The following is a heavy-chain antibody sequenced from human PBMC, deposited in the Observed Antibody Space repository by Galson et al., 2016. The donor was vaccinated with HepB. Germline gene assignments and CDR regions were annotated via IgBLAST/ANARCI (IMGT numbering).Heavy chain of an antibody. CDR2: ISSYGSTI. Sequence: SLRLSCAASGFTFTTYEMTWVRQAPGKGLEWISYISSYGSTIYYADSVKGRFTISCDNAENSLYLQMNSLRAEDTAVYYCARVRWLGPLDYWGQGTLVTVSS. J-gene: IGHJ4*02. D-gene: IGHD6-19*01. CDR1: GFTFTTYE. V-gene: IGHV3-48*03. CDR3: ARVRWLGPLDY.